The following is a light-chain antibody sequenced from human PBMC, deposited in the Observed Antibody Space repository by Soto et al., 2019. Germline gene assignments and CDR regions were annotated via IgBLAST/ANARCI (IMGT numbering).Light chain of an antibody. Sequence: QAVVTQEPSVTVSPGGTVTLTCASSTGAVTSNYYPSWFQQKPGQAPRALFYSISNKHSWTPARFSGSLLGGKAALTLSDVQPADEAAYYCLLYYGGVHVFGGGTKVTVL. V-gene: IGLV7-43*01. CDR1: TGAVTSNYY. CDR3: LLYYGGVHV. J-gene: IGLJ2*01. CDR2: SIS.